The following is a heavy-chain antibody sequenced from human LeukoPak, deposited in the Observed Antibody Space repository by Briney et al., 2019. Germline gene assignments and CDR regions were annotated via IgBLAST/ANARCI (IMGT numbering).Heavy chain of an antibody. Sequence: SQTLSLTCTVSGGSISSGDYYWSWIRQPPGKGLEWIGYIYYSGSTYYNSSLKSRVTISVDTSKNQFSLKLNSVTAADTAVYYCARDLRDYYYYGMDVWGQGTTVTVSS. V-gene: IGHV4-30-4*01. CDR2: IYYSGST. J-gene: IGHJ6*02. CDR3: ARDLRDYYYYGMDV. CDR1: GGSISSGDYY.